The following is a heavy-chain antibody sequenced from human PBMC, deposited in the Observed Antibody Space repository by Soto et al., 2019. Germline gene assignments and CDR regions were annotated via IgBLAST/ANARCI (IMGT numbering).Heavy chain of an antibody. Sequence: QVQLVESGGGAVQPGRSLRLSCAASGFSFSNYVMHWVRQAPGTGLEWVALISYDGSDKYYTESVKGRFTISRDNSKKTLYLQVKSLRAEDTAVYYCARGAYYEILTGYYHRGFYFGMDVWGQGTTVTVSS. CDR1: GFSFSNYV. V-gene: IGHV3-30*10. J-gene: IGHJ6*02. CDR2: ISYDGSDK. CDR3: ARGAYYEILTGYYHRGFYFGMDV. D-gene: IGHD3-9*01.